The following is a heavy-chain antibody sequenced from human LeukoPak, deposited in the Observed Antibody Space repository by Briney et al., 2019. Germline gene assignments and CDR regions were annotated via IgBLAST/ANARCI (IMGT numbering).Heavy chain of an antibody. CDR3: ARTIVATTYVDV. CDR1: GGSISSSSYY. J-gene: IGHJ6*03. Sequence: PSETLSLTCIVSGGSISSSSYYWGWIRQPPGKGLEWIGSIYYSGSTYYNPSLKSRVTISVDTSKNQFSLKLSSVTAADTAVYYCARTIVATTYVDVWGKGTTVTVSS. CDR2: IYYSGST. D-gene: IGHD5-12*01. V-gene: IGHV4-39*07.